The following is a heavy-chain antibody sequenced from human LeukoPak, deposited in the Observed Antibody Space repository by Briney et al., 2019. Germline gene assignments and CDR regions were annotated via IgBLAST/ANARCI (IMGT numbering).Heavy chain of an antibody. CDR1: GGTFSSYA. D-gene: IGHD3-22*01. J-gene: IGHJ4*02. V-gene: IGHV1-69*04. CDR3: ARSDSSGYYYAY. Sequence: SVKVSCKASGGTFSSYAISWVRQAPGQGLEWMGRIIPIFGIANYAQKFQGRVTITADKSTSTAYMELSSLRSEDTAVYYCARSDSSGYYYAYWGQGTLATVSS. CDR2: IIPIFGIA.